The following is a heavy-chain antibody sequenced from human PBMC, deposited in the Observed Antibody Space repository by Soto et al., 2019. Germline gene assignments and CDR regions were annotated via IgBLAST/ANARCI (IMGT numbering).Heavy chain of an antibody. CDR1: GYTFTSYG. CDR3: ARDVTTVTPYNWFDP. Sequence: QVQLVQSGAEVKKPGASVKVSCKASGYTFTSYGISWVRQAPGQWLEWMGWISAYNGNTNYAQKLQGRVTMTTDTSTSTAYMELRSLRSDDTAVYYCARDVTTVTPYNWFDPWGQGTLVTVSS. CDR2: ISAYNGNT. J-gene: IGHJ5*02. V-gene: IGHV1-18*01. D-gene: IGHD4-17*01.